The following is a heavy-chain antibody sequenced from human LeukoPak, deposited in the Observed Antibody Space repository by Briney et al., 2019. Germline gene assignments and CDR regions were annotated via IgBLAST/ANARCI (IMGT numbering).Heavy chain of an antibody. Sequence: GGSLRLSCAASGFTVSNNYISWVRQAPGKGLEWVSVIRSSGITYYADSVKGRFAVSRDVSQNTVYLQMTSLRTEDTAMYYCARQGYCSGGTCYAESRLDPWGQGTLVTVSS. J-gene: IGHJ5*02. D-gene: IGHD2-15*01. CDR3: ARQGYCSGGTCYAESRLDP. CDR1: GFTVSNNY. CDR2: IRSSGIT. V-gene: IGHV3-53*01.